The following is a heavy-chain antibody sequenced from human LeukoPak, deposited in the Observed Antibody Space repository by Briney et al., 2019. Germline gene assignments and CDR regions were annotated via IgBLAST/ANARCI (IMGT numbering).Heavy chain of an antibody. V-gene: IGHV5-51*01. J-gene: IGHJ4*02. Sequence: GESLKISCKGSGYSFTSQWIGWVRQMPGKGLEWMGIIYPGDFDTRYGPTFQGQVTISADTSINTAYLQWSYLKASDTAMYYCARWLGHCSAITCFQPFDYWGQGTLVTVSS. CDR2: IYPGDFDT. CDR1: GYSFTSQW. D-gene: IGHD2-15*01. CDR3: ARWLGHCSAITCFQPFDY.